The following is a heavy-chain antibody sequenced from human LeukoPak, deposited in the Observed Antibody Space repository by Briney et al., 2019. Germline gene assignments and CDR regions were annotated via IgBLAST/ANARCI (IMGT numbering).Heavy chain of an antibody. J-gene: IGHJ4*02. Sequence: SETLSLTCTVSGGSISSYYWSWIRQPPGKGLEWIGEINHSGSTNYNPSLKSRVTISVDTSKNQFSLKLSSVTAADTAVYYCARGRGLRYFDWLPIMYYFGYWGQGTLVTVSS. CDR2: INHSGST. D-gene: IGHD3-9*01. CDR1: GGSISSYY. CDR3: ARGRGLRYFDWLPIMYYFGY. V-gene: IGHV4-34*01.